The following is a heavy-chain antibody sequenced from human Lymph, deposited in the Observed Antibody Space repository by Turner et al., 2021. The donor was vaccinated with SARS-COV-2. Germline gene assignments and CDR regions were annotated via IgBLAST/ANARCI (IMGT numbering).Heavy chain of an antibody. CDR2: ISSSSSYI. CDR1: GFTFSSYS. J-gene: IGHJ4*02. D-gene: IGHD3-3*01. CDR3: ARSERGRADCWSGYYPSPLDY. V-gene: IGHV3-21*01. Sequence: EVQLVESGGGLVKPGGSLRLSCAASGFTFSSYSMNWVRQAPGKGLEWVSSISSSSSYIYYTDSVKGRFTISRDNAKNSLFLQMNSLRAEDTAVYYCARSERGRADCWSGYYPSPLDYWGQGTLVTVSS.